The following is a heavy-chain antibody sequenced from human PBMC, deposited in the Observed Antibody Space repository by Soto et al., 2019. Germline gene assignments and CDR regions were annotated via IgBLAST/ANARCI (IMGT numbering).Heavy chain of an antibody. Sequence: QVTLKESGPVLVKPPETLTLTCTVSGFSLTNTRVGVGWIRQPPGKALEWLAHIFSNDDKSYSTSLKNRLTISKDTSKRQVVLTMTNMDPVDTATYYCARTLRYDFWSGYFDYWGKGTLVTVSS. D-gene: IGHD3-3*01. CDR2: IFSNDDK. CDR1: GFSLTNTRVG. J-gene: IGHJ4*02. V-gene: IGHV2-26*01. CDR3: ARTLRYDFWSGYFDY.